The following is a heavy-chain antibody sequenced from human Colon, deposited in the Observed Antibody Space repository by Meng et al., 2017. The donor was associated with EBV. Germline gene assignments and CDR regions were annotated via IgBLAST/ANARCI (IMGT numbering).Heavy chain of an antibody. D-gene: IGHD6-19*01. Sequence: QVQLQESVPGLVKPSQTLSLTCTVSGGSVRSGGYYWTWIRQHPGKGLEWFGHIYYSGSTFYNPSLKRRVIISIDTSKNQFSLNLRSVTAADTAVYYCARVSSGWDYFDYWGQGTLVTVSS. J-gene: IGHJ4*02. V-gene: IGHV4-31*03. CDR2: IYYSGST. CDR1: GGSVRSGGYY. CDR3: ARVSSGWDYFDY.